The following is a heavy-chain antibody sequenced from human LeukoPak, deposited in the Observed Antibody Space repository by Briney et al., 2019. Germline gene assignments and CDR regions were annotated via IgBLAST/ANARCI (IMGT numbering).Heavy chain of an antibody. Sequence: PSETLSLTCTVSGGSISSYYWSWIRQPAGKGLEWIGRIYTSGSTNYNPSLKSRVTMSVDTSKNQFSLKLSSVTAADTAVYYCARDRYYYDSSGYAIDYWGQGTLVTVSS. V-gene: IGHV4-4*07. CDR2: IYTSGST. CDR3: ARDRYYYDSSGYAIDY. J-gene: IGHJ4*02. CDR1: GGSISSYY. D-gene: IGHD3-22*01.